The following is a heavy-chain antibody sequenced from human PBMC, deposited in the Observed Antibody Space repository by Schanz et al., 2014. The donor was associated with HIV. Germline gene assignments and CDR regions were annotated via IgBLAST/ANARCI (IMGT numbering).Heavy chain of an antibody. V-gene: IGHV3-9*01. CDR1: GLTFDDYA. J-gene: IGHJ4*02. CDR2: ISWNSGSI. CDR3: ARGITGNSYGFDY. D-gene: IGHD5-18*01. Sequence: EVQLLESGGGLVQPGGSLRLSCAAFGLTFDDYAMHWVRQAPGKGLEWVSGISWNSGSIGYVDSVKGRFTISRDNAKNSLNLQLKSLRAEDTAVYYCARGITGNSYGFDYWGQGALVSVSS.